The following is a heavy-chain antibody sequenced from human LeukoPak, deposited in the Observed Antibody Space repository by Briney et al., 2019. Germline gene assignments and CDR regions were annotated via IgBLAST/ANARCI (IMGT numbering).Heavy chain of an antibody. D-gene: IGHD3-22*01. V-gene: IGHV3-48*01. CDR3: ARGSIYYESSGQVPFDY. Sequence: GGSLRLSCAASGFTFNTYTMNWVRQAPGKGLEWVSYISGSSGIIDYADSVRGRFTISRDNAKNSLYLQMNSLRAEDTAVYYCARGSIYYESSGQVPFDYWGQGTLVTVSS. CDR2: ISGSSGII. J-gene: IGHJ4*02. CDR1: GFTFNTYT.